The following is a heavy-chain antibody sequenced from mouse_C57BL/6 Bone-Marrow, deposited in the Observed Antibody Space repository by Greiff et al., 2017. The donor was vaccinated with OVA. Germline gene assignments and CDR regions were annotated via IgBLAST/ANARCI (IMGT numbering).Heavy chain of an antibody. J-gene: IGHJ4*01. CDR2: INPYNGGT. Sequence: EVQLQQSGPVLVKPGASVKMSCKASGYTFTDYYMNWVKQSHGKSLEWIGVINPYNGGTSYNQKLKGKATLTVDKSSSTAYMELNSLTSEDSAVYYCARNPYGPYAMDYWGQGTSVTVSS. V-gene: IGHV1-19*01. CDR1: GYTFTDYY. D-gene: IGHD1-1*02. CDR3: ARNPYGPYAMDY.